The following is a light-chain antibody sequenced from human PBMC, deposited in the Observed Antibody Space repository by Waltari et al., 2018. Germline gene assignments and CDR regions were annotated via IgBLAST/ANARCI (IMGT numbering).Light chain of an antibody. J-gene: IGLJ3*02. V-gene: IGLV1-40*01. Sequence: QSVLTQPPSVSGAPGQRVPITCTGSGSNIGAGYDVHWYQHLPRAAPNLLIYGSTSRPLGVPARFFGSTSGTSASLAIPGLQAEDEADYYCQSYYTSLSVVFGGGTKLTVL. CDR1: GSNIGAGYD. CDR3: QSYYTSLSVV. CDR2: GST.